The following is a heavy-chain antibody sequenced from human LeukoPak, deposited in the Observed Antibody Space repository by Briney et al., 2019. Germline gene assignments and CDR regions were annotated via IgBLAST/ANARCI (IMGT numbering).Heavy chain of an antibody. V-gene: IGHV4-61*02. J-gene: IGHJ6*03. CDR3: ARDRPTPRPYMDV. D-gene: IGHD2-15*01. CDR1: GGSISSGSYY. CDR2: IYTSGST. Sequence: SETLSLTCTVSGGSISSGSYYWSWIRQPAGKGLEWIGRIYTSGSTNYNPSLKSRVTISVDTSKNQFSLRLSSVTAADTAVYYCARDRPTPRPYMDVWGKGTTVTVSS.